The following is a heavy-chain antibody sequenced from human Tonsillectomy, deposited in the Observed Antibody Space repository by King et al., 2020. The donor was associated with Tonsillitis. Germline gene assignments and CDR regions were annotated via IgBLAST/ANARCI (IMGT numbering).Heavy chain of an antibody. CDR3: ANRPRYYFGY. CDR1: GFTFTNYA. J-gene: IGHJ4*02. V-gene: IGHV3-23*04. Sequence: VQLVESGGGLVQPGGSLRLSCAASGFTFTNYAMTWVRQAPGKGLEWVSTVTNSGTITYFADSVKGRFTISRDNSKNTLYLQMDSLRADDTAVYYCANRPRYYFGYWGQGTLVTVSS. CDR2: VTNSGTIT.